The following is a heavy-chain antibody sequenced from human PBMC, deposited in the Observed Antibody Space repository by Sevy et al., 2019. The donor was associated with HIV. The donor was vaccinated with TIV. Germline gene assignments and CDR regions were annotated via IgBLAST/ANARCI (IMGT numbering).Heavy chain of an antibody. V-gene: IGHV3-23*01. CDR3: GKVSIFGVGGFYDY. J-gene: IGHJ4*02. Sequence: GGSLRLSCAASGFSFSTYVMTWVRQAPGKGLEWVSGISGSGTSTYYTDSVKGRFTISRDNSKNTVYLQMNNLRAEDTAVYDCGKVSIFGVGGFYDYWGQGTLVTVSS. D-gene: IGHD3-3*01. CDR1: GFSFSTYV. CDR2: ISGSGTST.